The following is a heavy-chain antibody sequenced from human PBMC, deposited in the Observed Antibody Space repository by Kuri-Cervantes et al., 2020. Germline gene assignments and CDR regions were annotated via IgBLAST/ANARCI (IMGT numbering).Heavy chain of an antibody. V-gene: IGHV3-23*01. Sequence: GESLKISCAVSGFTFSNYAMNWVRQAPGKGLEWVSVISGSGGSTYYADSVKGRFTISRDNSKNTLYLQMNSLRAEDTAVYYCARGGKIVATMGWFDPWGQGTLVTVSS. CDR3: ARGGKIVATMGWFDP. D-gene: IGHD5-12*01. CDR2: ISGSGGST. CDR1: GFTFSNYA. J-gene: IGHJ5*02.